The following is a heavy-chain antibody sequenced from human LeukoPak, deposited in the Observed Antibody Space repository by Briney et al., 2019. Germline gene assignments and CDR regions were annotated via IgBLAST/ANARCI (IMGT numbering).Heavy chain of an antibody. J-gene: IGHJ4*02. CDR3: ATDRGWRTSGYYLYYFEY. Sequence: GGSLRLSCAASGFTFSSYGMHWVRQAPGKGLEWVASIKHDGSEKYYVDSVRGRFTISRDNTMNSLYLQMSSLRAEDTAVYYCATDRGWRTSGYYLYYFEYGGQGTLVTYSS. CDR1: GFTFSSYG. D-gene: IGHD3-3*01. CDR2: IKHDGSEK. V-gene: IGHV3-7*01.